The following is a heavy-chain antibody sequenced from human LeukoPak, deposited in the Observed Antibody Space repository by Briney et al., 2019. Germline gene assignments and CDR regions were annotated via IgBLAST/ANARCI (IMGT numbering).Heavy chain of an antibody. V-gene: IGHV5-10-1*01. Sequence: GESLRIFCRGSGYSFHSYWISWARQLSGKGLECMGRIGPSGSYTIYSASLEGNVPVYTDKSISTAYLQWSSQKASHTAIYYCARLEGYCSSTSCLDWGQGTLVTVSS. CDR2: IGPSGSYT. D-gene: IGHD2-2*01. J-gene: IGHJ4*02. CDR3: ARLEGYCSSTSCLD. CDR1: GYSFHSYW.